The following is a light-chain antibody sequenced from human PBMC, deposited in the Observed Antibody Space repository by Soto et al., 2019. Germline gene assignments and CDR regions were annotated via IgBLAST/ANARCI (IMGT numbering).Light chain of an antibody. V-gene: IGLV2-14*03. J-gene: IGLJ2*01. CDR1: SSDVGGHHY. Sequence: QSALTQPASVSGAPGQSITISCSGTSSDVGGHHYVSWYQQHPGKAPKLMIHDVSNRPSGISDRFSGSKSGNTASLIISGLQAEDEADYYCSSYTRSVTLVFGGGTKVTVL. CDR3: SSYTRSVTLV. CDR2: DVS.